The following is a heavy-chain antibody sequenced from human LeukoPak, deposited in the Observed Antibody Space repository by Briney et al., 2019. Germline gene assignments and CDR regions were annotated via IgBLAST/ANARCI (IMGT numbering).Heavy chain of an antibody. CDR1: GYTFTGYY. Sequence: ASVKVSCKASGYTFTGYYMHWVRQAPGQGLELMGRINPNSGGTNYAQKFQGRVTMTRDTSISTAYMELSRLRSDDTAVYYCARSSTYYYDSSGYYTIDYWGQGTLVTVSS. D-gene: IGHD3-22*01. J-gene: IGHJ4*02. CDR3: ARSSTYYYDSSGYYTIDY. CDR2: INPNSGGT. V-gene: IGHV1-2*06.